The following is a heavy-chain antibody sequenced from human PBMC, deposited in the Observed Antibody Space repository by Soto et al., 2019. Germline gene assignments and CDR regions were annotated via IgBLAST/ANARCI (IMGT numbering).Heavy chain of an antibody. CDR3: ARGGGWLQPDTRVDP. V-gene: IGHV1-8*01. CDR2: MNPNSGNT. D-gene: IGHD5-12*01. Sequence: QVQLVQSGAEVKKPGASVKVSCKASGYTFTSYDINWVRQATGQGLEWMGWMNPNSGNTGYAQKYQGRVTTTXXXSXXTAYTELSSLRSEDPAVYYCARGGGWLQPDTRVDPWGQGTLVTVSS. CDR1: GYTFTSYD. J-gene: IGHJ5*02.